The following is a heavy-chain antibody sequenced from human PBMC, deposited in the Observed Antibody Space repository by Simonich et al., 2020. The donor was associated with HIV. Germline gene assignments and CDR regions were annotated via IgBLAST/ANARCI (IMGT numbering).Heavy chain of an antibody. J-gene: IGHJ4*02. Sequence: QVQLVQSGAELKKPGASVKVSCKASGYTFPGDYMYWVRQAPGQGLEGMGRLKPNSGGTNYAQKFQGRVTMTRDTSISTAYMELSRLRSDDTAVYYCAREDLRSGSHYRYFDSWGQGTLVTVSS. V-gene: IGHV1-2*06. CDR3: AREDLRSGSHYRYFDS. CDR1: GYTFPGDY. CDR2: LKPNSGGT. D-gene: IGHD3-3*01.